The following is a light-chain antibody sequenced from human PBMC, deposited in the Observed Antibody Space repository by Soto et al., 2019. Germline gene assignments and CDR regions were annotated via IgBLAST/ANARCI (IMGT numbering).Light chain of an antibody. J-gene: IGLJ2*01. CDR3: QSYDSILTGDI. CDR2: GNN. V-gene: IGLV1-40*01. Sequence: QSVLTQPPSVSGAPGQRVTISCTGSSSNFGTGFDVHWYQQFPGKAPKLLIYGNNKRPSGVPDRVSGSKSGTSASLVITGLQAEDEAVYYCQSYDSILTGDIFGGGTKLTVL. CDR1: SSNFGTGFD.